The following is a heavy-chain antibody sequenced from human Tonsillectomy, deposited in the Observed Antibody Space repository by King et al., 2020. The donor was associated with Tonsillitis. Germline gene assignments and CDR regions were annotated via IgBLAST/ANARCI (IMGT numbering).Heavy chain of an antibody. J-gene: IGHJ4*02. CDR2: MYYSGST. Sequence: QLQESGPGLVKPSETLSLTCTVSGDSVSSGSYYWSWMRQPPGKGLEWIGYMYYSGSTNYNPSLKSRVTISVDTSKNQFSLKLSSVTAADTAMYYCARYDFWSGKLDYWGQGTLVTVSS. CDR1: GDSVSSGSYY. CDR3: ARYDFWSGKLDY. V-gene: IGHV4-61*01. D-gene: IGHD3-3*01.